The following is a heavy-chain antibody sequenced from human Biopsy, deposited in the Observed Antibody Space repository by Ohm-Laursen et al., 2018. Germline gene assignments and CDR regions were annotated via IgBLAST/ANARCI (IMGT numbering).Heavy chain of an antibody. D-gene: IGHD2-21*02. J-gene: IGHJ4*02. Sequence: GASVKVSCNVSGDRFTEFSIHWVRQAPGKGLEWMGGFDPEEGQRTYVQKFQGRLTMTEDTSADTAYMELRGLRSEDGAVYYCAADSENCGGDCYIYWGQGTQVTVSS. CDR1: GDRFTEFS. V-gene: IGHV1-24*01. CDR3: AADSENCGGDCYIY. CDR2: FDPEEGQR.